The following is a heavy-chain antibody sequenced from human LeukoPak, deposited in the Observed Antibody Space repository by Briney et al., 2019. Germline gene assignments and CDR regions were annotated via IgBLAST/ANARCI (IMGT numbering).Heavy chain of an antibody. CDR2: IYPGVSDT. J-gene: IGHJ4*02. CDR1: GFTFTTHW. D-gene: IGHD3/OR15-3a*01. Sequence: NPGGSLKISCQTSGFTFTTHWIAWVRQMPGKGLELMGIIYPGVSDTNYSPSFQGQVTISADKSSNTAYLQWSSLKASDTAMYYCARYYFWTGSYFFDYWGQGTLVTVSS. CDR3: ARYYFWTGSYFFDY. V-gene: IGHV5-51*01.